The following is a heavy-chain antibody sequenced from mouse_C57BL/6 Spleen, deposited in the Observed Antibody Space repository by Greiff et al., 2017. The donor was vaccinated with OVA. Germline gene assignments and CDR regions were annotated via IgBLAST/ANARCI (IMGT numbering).Heavy chain of an antibody. CDR3: TRDSSVPFCY. Sequence: QVQLKQSGAELVRPGASVTLSCKASGYTFTDYELHWVKQTHVNGLEWIGAIDPETGGTAYNQKLKGQAILTADKSYSTAYMELRSLTSEDSAVYYGTRDSSVPFCYWGHGTTLTVSS. CDR2: IDPETGGT. CDR1: GYTFTDYE. J-gene: IGHJ2*01. D-gene: IGHD3-2*02. V-gene: IGHV1-15*01.